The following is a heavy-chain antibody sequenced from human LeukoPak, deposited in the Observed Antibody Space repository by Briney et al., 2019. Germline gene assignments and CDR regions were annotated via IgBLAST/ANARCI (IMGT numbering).Heavy chain of an antibody. D-gene: IGHD2/OR15-2a*01. J-gene: IGHJ4*02. CDR1: GGSIIGHW. Sequence: SETLSLTCTVSGGSIIGHWWSWIRQPPGKGLEWIGDIFYSGSNNYNPSLKSRLSISLDTSKNQFSLKLSSVTAADTAMYYCARRNTADASIDFWGQGTLVIASS. CDR3: ARRNTADASIDF. CDR2: IFYSGSN. V-gene: IGHV4-59*08.